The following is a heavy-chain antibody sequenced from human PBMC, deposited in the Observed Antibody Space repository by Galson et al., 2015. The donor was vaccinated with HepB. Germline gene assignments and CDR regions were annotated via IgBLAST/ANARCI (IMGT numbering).Heavy chain of an antibody. CDR1: GFTFSSYW. D-gene: IGHD3-10*01. CDR3: ARDRGWDNWFDP. J-gene: IGHJ5*02. V-gene: IGHV3-74*01. Sequence: SLRLSCAASGFTFSSYWMHWVRQAPGKGLVWVSRINSDGRSTSYADSVKGRFTISRDNAKNTLYLQMNSLRAEDTAVYYCARDRGWDNWFDPWGQGTLVTVSS. CDR2: INSDGRST.